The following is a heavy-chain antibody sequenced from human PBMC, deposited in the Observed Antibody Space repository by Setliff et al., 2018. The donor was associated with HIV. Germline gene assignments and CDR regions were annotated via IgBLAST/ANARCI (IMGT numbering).Heavy chain of an antibody. CDR1: GGSISTSTYY. J-gene: IGHJ4*02. D-gene: IGHD3-22*01. Sequence: SETLSLTCTVSGGSISTSTYYWGWIRQPPGKGLEWIGSIYYSGSTYYNSSLQSRVTISVDTSKNQFSLKVNSVTAADTAVYYCARTPEDYDQYFFDRWGQGTLVTVSS. CDR2: IYYSGST. CDR3: ARTPEDYDQYFFDR. V-gene: IGHV4-39*01.